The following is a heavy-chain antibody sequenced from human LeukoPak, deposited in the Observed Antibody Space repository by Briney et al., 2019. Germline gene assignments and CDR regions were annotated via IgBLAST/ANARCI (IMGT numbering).Heavy chain of an antibody. CDR3: ARTPGGDYFDH. J-gene: IGHJ4*02. D-gene: IGHD3-16*01. CDR1: GYSFTNYW. CDR2: IYPGGSET. V-gene: IGHV5-51*01. Sequence: GESLKISCKGSGYSFTNYWIGWVRQMPGKSLEWMGIIYPGGSETRYSPSFQGQVTISADKSISTAYLQWGSLKASDTAIYYCARTPGGDYFDHWGQGTLVTVSS.